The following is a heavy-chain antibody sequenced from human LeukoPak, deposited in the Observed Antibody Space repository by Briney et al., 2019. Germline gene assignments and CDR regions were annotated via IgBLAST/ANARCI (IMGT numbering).Heavy chain of an antibody. CDR1: GVSISSSSYY. CDR2: IYYSGST. Sequence: SETLSLTCTVSGVSISSSSYYWGWIRQPPGQGLEWIGRIYYSGSTYDNPSLKSLVTISVGTSKHQFSLKLSSVTAADTAVYYCARLCGYYYDSSGYVDYWGQGTLVTVSS. V-gene: IGHV4-39*01. D-gene: IGHD3-22*01. CDR3: ARLCGYYYDSSGYVDY. J-gene: IGHJ4*02.